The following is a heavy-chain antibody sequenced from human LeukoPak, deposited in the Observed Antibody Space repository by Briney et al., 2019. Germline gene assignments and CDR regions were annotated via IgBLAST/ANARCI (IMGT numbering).Heavy chain of an antibody. CDR1: GFTFSSYS. V-gene: IGHV3-21*01. J-gene: IGHJ4*02. CDR3: AREAGLDIVVVPAATFDY. CDR2: ISSSSSYI. D-gene: IGHD2-2*03. Sequence: PGGSLRLSCAASGFTFSSYSMNWVRQAPGKGLEWVSSISSSSSYIYYADSVKGRFTISRDNAKNSLYLQMNSLRAEDTAVYYCAREAGLDIVVVPAATFDYWGQGTLVTVSS.